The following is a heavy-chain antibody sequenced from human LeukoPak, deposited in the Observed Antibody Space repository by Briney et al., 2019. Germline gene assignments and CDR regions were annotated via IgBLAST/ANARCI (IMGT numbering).Heavy chain of an antibody. CDR2: ISYDESDK. CDR3: AKGVVAATNAAYYGMDV. J-gene: IGHJ6*02. D-gene: IGHD2-15*01. CDR1: GFTFSNYG. Sequence: PGRSLRLSCAASGFTFSNYGMHWVRQAPGKGLEWVAVISYDESDKYYADSVEGRFTISRDNSKNTLYLQMNSLRPEDTAVYYCAKGVVAATNAAYYGMDVWGQGTTVTVSS. V-gene: IGHV3-30*18.